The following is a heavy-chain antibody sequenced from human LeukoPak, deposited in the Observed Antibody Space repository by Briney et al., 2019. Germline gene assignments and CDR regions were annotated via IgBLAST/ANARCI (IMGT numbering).Heavy chain of an antibody. J-gene: IGHJ5*02. CDR3: ARTIAAAGTNWFDP. CDR1: GGSISSYY. V-gene: IGHV4-59*01. CDR2: IYYSGST. Sequence: SETLSLTCTVSGGSISSYYWSWIRQPPGKGLEWIGYIYYSGSTNYNPSLKSRVTISVDTSKNQFSLKLSSVTAADTAVYYCARTIAAAGTNWFDPWGQGTLVTVSS. D-gene: IGHD6-13*01.